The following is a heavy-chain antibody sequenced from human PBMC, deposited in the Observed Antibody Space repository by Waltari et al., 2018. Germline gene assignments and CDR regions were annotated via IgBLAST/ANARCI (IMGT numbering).Heavy chain of an antibody. Sequence: QVQLVESGGGVVQPGRYLRLSGAASGFTFSSYAMHWVRQAPGKGLEWVAVISYDGSNKYYADSVKGRFTISRDNSKNTLYLQMNSLRAEDTAVYYCARDPEDGYWGQGTLVTVSS. CDR2: ISYDGSNK. V-gene: IGHV3-30*01. J-gene: IGHJ4*02. CDR3: ARDPEDGY. CDR1: GFTFSSYA.